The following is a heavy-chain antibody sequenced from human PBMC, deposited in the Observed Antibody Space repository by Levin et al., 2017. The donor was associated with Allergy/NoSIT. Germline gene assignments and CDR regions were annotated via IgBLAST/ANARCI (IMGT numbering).Heavy chain of an antibody. D-gene: IGHD3-10*01. J-gene: IGHJ4*02. CDR1: GGSISSGDYY. CDR3: ARFQRSEFGFGELSDLDY. Sequence: SETLSLTCTVSGGSISSGDYYWSWIRQPPGKGLEWIGYIYYSGSTYYNPSLKSRVTISVDTSKNQFSLKLSSVTAADTAVYYCARFQRSEFGFGELSDLDYWGQGTLVTVSS. CDR2: IYYSGST. V-gene: IGHV4-30-4*01.